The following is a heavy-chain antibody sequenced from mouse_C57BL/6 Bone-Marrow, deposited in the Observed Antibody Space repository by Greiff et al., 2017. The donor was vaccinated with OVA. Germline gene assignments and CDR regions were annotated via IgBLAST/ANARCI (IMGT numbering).Heavy chain of an antibody. CDR1: GFTFSDYY. D-gene: IGHD2-5*01. Sequence: EVQGVESGGGLVQPGGSLKLSCAASGFTFSDYYMYWVRQTPEKRLEWVAYISNGGGSTYYPDTVKGRFTISRDNAKNTLYMQMIRLKSEDTAMYYCARAGDYSNLYYYAMDYWGQGTSVTVSS. J-gene: IGHJ4*01. V-gene: IGHV5-12*01. CDR2: ISNGGGST. CDR3: ARAGDYSNLYYYAMDY.